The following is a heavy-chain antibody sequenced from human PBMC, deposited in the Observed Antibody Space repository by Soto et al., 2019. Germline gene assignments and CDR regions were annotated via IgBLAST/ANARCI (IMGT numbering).Heavy chain of an antibody. CDR3: ARNSITIFGVVTYYFDY. CDR1: GGSFSGYY. CDR2: INHSGST. D-gene: IGHD3-3*01. J-gene: IGHJ4*02. V-gene: IGHV4-34*01. Sequence: PSETLSLTCAVYGGSFSGYYWSWIRQPPGKGLEWIGEINHSGSTNYNPSLKSRVTISVDTSKNQFSLKLSSVTAADTAVYYCARNSITIFGVVTYYFDYWGQGTLVTVSS.